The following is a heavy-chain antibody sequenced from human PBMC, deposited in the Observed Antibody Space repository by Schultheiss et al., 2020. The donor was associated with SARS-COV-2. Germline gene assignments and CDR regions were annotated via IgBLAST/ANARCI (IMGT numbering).Heavy chain of an antibody. CDR2: INHSGST. Sequence: SETLSLTCAVSGYSISSGYYWGWIRQPPGKGLEWIGEINHSGSTNYNPSLKSRVTISVDTSKNQFSLNLSSVTAADTAVYYCARGRGYYYFHMDVWGKGTTVTVSS. D-gene: IGHD1-26*01. CDR3: ARGRGYYYFHMDV. J-gene: IGHJ6*03. V-gene: IGHV4-38-2*01. CDR1: GYSISSGYY.